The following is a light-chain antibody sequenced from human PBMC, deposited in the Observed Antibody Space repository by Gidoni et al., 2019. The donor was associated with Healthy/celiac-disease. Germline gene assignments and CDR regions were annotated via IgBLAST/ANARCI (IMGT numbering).Light chain of an antibody. CDR2: WAS. V-gene: IGKV4-1*01. J-gene: IGKJ1*01. CDR1: PSVLYSSNNKNY. CDR3: QQYYSTPPT. Sequence: DIVMTQSPYSLALSLAEKATINCKSSPSVLYSSNNKNYLAWYQQKPGQPPKLIIYWASTRESGVPDRFSGSGSGTDCTLTISSQQAEDVAVYYCQQYYSTPPTFXXXTKVEIK.